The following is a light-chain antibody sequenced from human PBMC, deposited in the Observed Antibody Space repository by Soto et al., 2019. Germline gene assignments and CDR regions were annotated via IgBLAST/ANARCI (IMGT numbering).Light chain of an antibody. J-gene: IGKJ4*01. V-gene: IGKV4-1*01. CDR1: QSVLHTSYNKNY. Sequence: DIVMTQSPDSLAVSLGERATINCKSSQSVLHTSYNKNYLAWYQQKPGHPPKVLSYWASTRESGVPDRCSGSRSGTDITVTISDLQAEGVAVYYCQQSYSSPLTFGGSTKVYIE. CDR2: WAS. CDR3: QQSYSSPLT.